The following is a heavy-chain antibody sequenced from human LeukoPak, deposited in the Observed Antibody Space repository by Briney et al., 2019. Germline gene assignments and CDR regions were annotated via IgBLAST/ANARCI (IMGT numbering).Heavy chain of an antibody. J-gene: IGHJ5*02. Sequence: SETLSLTCTVSGDSIRSYYWSWFRQTPGKGLEWIGYISYSGSTNNNPSLKSRLTISVDTSKNQFSLKLSSVTAADTAVYYCARLSWGSNWFDPWGQGTLVTVPS. CDR3: ARLSWGSNWFDP. D-gene: IGHD3-16*01. CDR1: GDSIRSYY. CDR2: ISYSGST. V-gene: IGHV4-59*01.